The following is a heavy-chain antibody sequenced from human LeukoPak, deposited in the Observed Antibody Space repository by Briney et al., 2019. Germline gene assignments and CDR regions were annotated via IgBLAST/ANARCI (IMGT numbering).Heavy chain of an antibody. D-gene: IGHD3-10*01. J-gene: IGHJ6*03. CDR3: ARDSVGSGSYYYYYMDV. CDR1: GGSISSYY. CDR2: IYSSGST. Sequence: PSETLSLTCTVSGGSISSYYWSWIRQPAGKGLEWIGRIYSSGSTNYNPSLKSRVTMSVDTSKNQFSLKLSSVTAADTAVYYCARDSVGSGSYYYYYMDVWGKGTTVTVSS. V-gene: IGHV4-4*07.